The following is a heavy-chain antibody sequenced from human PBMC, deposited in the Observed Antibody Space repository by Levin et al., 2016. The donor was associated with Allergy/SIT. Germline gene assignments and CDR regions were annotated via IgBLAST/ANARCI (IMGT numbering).Heavy chain of an antibody. CDR1: GFTFSWYT. CDR3: ARDGTYPDAFDL. CDR2: IGNSGRTI. D-gene: IGHD3-16*01. J-gene: IGHJ3*01. Sequence: GGSLRLSCAASGFTFSWYTMNWVRQAPGKGLEWVSYIGNSGRTIYYADSVKGRFTVSRDNAKSSLYLQMNSLRVEDTAVYYCARDGTYPDAFDLWGQGTMVTVSS. V-gene: IGHV3-48*01.